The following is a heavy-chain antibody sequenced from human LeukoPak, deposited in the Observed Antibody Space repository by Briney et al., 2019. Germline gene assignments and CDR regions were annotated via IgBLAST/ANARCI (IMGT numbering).Heavy chain of an antibody. D-gene: IGHD3-10*01. V-gene: IGHV3-30*18. CDR3: AKDRTTSWFGEGFDY. CDR1: GFTFSTYG. CDR2: ISYDGSNK. Sequence: GGSLRLSCAASGFTFSTYGMHWVRQAPGKGLEWVAVISYDGSNKYYADSVKGRFTISRDNSKNTLYLQMNSLRAEDTAVYYCAKDRTTSWFGEGFDYWGQGTLVTVSS. J-gene: IGHJ4*02.